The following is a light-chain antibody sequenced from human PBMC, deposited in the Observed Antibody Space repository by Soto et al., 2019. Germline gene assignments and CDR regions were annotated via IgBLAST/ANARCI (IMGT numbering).Light chain of an antibody. CDR3: QQYDSYEYT. V-gene: IGKV1-5*03. CDR2: KAS. Sequence: DIQMTQSPSTLSASVGDRVTITCRASQSITNLLAWYQQKPGKAPKLLIYKASILETGVPSRFSGSGSGTDFTLTISSMQPDDFATYYFQQYDSYEYTFGQGTKLEIK. CDR1: QSITNL. J-gene: IGKJ2*01.